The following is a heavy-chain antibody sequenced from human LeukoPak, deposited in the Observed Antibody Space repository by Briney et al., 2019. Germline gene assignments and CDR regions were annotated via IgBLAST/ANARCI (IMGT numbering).Heavy chain of an antibody. Sequence: SETLSLTCTVSGDSIFSTTYYWGWIRQPPGKGLEWIGGIFHSGSTYYNPSLESRVTISVDTSKNQFSLKLTSVTAADTAVYYCARVTYYYDSSGYSGAFDIWGQGTMVTVSS. CDR1: GDSIFSTTYY. CDR2: IFHSGST. J-gene: IGHJ3*02. D-gene: IGHD3-22*01. V-gene: IGHV4-39*07. CDR3: ARVTYYYDSSGYSGAFDI.